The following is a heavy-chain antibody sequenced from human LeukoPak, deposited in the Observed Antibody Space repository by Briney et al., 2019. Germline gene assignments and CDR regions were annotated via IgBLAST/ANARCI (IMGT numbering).Heavy chain of an antibody. CDR1: GFTFSSYE. Sequence: GGSLRLSCEASGFTFSSYEMNWVRQAPGKGLEWVSYISSSGSTIYYADSVKGRFTISRDNAKNSLYLQMNSLRAEDTAVYYCARERGGGEQHYYFDYWGQGTLVTVSS. D-gene: IGHD2-21*01. CDR3: ARERGGGEQHYYFDY. CDR2: ISSSGSTI. V-gene: IGHV3-48*03. J-gene: IGHJ4*02.